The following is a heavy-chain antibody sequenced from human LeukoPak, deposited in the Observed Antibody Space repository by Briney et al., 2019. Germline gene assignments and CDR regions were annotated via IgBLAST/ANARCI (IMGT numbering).Heavy chain of an antibody. D-gene: IGHD1/OR15-1a*01. CDR1: GFTFTTYA. CDR2: IANDGGST. Sequence: GGSLRLSCAASGFTFTTYAMSWVRQAPGKGLEWVSSIANDGGSTYYADSVKGRFTISRDNSRNTVYLQMNSLGAEDMAVHYCAKSHSVEQRGYFDYWGQGTLVPVSS. J-gene: IGHJ4*02. V-gene: IGHV3-23*01. CDR3: AKSHSVEQRGYFDY.